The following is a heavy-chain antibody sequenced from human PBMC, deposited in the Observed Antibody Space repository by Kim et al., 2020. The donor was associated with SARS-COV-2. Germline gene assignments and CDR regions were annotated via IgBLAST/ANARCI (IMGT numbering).Heavy chain of an antibody. CDR2: ISSGGQST. Sequence: GGSLRLSCEVSGFTFSDYYMIWVRQPPGKGLEFISWISSGGQSTFYADSVKGRFTISRDNSKNLLFLQLNNLRAEDTAIYYCARIHWAFDYWGQGDLFTVSS. V-gene: IGHV3-11*01. CDR1: GFTFSDYY. CDR3: ARIHWAFDY. J-gene: IGHJ4*02. D-gene: IGHD7-27*01.